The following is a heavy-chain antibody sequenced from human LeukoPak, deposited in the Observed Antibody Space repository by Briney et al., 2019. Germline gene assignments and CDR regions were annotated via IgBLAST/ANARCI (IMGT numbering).Heavy chain of an antibody. D-gene: IGHD3-10*01. J-gene: IGHJ4*02. Sequence: ASVKVSCKASGYTFTSYGINWVRQATGQGLEWMGWMNPNSGNTGYAQKFQGRVTMTRNTSISAAYMELSSLRSEDTAVYYCARGLRSVTMVRGVIIGYYFDYWGQGTLVTVSS. CDR1: GYTFTSYG. V-gene: IGHV1-8*02. CDR2: MNPNSGNT. CDR3: ARGLRSVTMVRGVIIGYYFDY.